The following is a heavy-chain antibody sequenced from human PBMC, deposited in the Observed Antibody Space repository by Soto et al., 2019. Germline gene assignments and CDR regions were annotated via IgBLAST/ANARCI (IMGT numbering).Heavy chain of an antibody. V-gene: IGHV3-9*01. CDR1: GFTFDDYA. Sequence: EVQLVESGGGLVQPGRSLRLSCAASGFTFDDYAMHWVRQAPGKGLEWVSGISWNSGSIGYADSVKGRFTISRDNAKNSLYLQMNSLRAEDTALYYCAKDNRVLPSGYLDYWGQGTLVTVSS. D-gene: IGHD1-26*01. J-gene: IGHJ4*02. CDR3: AKDNRVLPSGYLDY. CDR2: ISWNSGSI.